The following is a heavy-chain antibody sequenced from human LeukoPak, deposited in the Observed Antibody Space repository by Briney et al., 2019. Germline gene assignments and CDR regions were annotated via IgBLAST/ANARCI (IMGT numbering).Heavy chain of an antibody. CDR3: AREGLDSSLMQLFRHGSGSQIDY. CDR2: IYTSGST. D-gene: IGHD3-10*01. Sequence: SETLSLTCTVSGGSISSYYWSWIRRPAGKGLEWIGRIYTSGSTNDNPSLKSRVTMSVDTSKNQFSLKLSSVTAADTAVYYCAREGLDSSLMQLFRHGSGSQIDYWGQGTLVTVSS. V-gene: IGHV4-4*07. CDR1: GGSISSYY. J-gene: IGHJ4*02.